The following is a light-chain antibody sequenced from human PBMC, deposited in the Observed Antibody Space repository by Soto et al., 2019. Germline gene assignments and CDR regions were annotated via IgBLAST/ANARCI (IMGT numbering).Light chain of an antibody. CDR3: QQYDNLPYT. CDR1: QDISHY. Sequence: DIQMTQSPSSLSASVGDRVTITCQASQDISHYLNWYQHKPGQAPKLLIYVASSLETGVPSRFSGSGSGTDFTFTISSLQPEDIATYYCQQYDNLPYTVGQGTKLEIK. J-gene: IGKJ2*01. CDR2: VAS. V-gene: IGKV1-33*01.